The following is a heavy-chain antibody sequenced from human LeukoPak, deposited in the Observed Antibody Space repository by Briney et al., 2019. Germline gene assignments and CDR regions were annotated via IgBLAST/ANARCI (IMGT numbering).Heavy chain of an antibody. J-gene: IGHJ4*02. V-gene: IGHV3-7*01. D-gene: IGHD3-10*01. CDR2: VNPDGSDK. CDR1: GFTFSNSW. CDR3: VKSPWYHGSGSYSGTIH. Sequence: GGSLRLSCAASGFTFSNSWMSWVRQAPGKGLEWVTNVNPDGSDKYYLDSVKGRFTISRDDSKNTVYLQMNSLRAEDTAVYYCVKSPWYHGSGSYSGTIHWGQGTLVTVSS.